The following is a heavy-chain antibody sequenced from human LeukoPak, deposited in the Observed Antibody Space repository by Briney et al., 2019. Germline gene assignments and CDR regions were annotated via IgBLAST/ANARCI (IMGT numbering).Heavy chain of an antibody. V-gene: IGHV1-2*02. Sequence: ASVKVSCKASGYTFTGYYMHWVRQAPGQGLEWMGWINPNSGGTNYAQKFQGRVTMTTDTSTSTAYMELRSLRSDDTAVYYCAREGLGTTFSAWFDPWGQGTLVIVSS. CDR1: GYTFTGYY. J-gene: IGHJ5*02. CDR2: INPNSGGT. CDR3: AREGLGTTFSAWFDP. D-gene: IGHD1-7*01.